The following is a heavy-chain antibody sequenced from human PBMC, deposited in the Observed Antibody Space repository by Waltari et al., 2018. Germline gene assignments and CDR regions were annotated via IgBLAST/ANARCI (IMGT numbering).Heavy chain of an antibody. CDR2: IKQDGSES. V-gene: IGHV3-7*01. CDR1: GLTFSNDS. D-gene: IGHD6-19*01. Sequence: EVQLVESGGGWVESGGSVRRSCPGSGLTFSNDSRVWFRQAPGKGLEGVATIKQDGSESYYVDSVKGRFTFSRDNAKNSLYLQMNSLRAEDTAVYYCARPYSSGWYINFDYWGQGTLVTVSS. J-gene: IGHJ4*02. CDR3: ARPYSSGWYINFDY.